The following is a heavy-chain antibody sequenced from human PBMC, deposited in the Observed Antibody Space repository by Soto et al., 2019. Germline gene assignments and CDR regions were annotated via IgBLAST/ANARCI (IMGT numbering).Heavy chain of an antibody. D-gene: IGHD4-17*01. Sequence: TSETLSLTCTVSGGSISSYYWSWIRQPPGKGLEWIGYIYYSGSTNYNPSLKSRVTISVDTSKNQFSLKLSSVTAADTAVYYCARDYGDYADAFDIWGQGTMVPVS. V-gene: IGHV4-59*01. J-gene: IGHJ3*02. CDR3: ARDYGDYADAFDI. CDR2: IYYSGST. CDR1: GGSISSYY.